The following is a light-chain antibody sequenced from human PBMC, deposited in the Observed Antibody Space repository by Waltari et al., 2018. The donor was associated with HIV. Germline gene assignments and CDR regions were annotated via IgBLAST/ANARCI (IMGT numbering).Light chain of an antibody. CDR1: SLVLGLDIS. CDR3: SSFSRGPSLYI. J-gene: IGLJ1*01. CDR2: DVH. Sequence: SALLQPASVSGSPGQSTTISCSGSSLVLGLDISVSWYQHFSGEAPKLIIYDVHNRPSGVSDLFSGSKAGNTASLTISGLQTDDEAGYFCSSFSRGPSLYIFGGGTQVSVL. V-gene: IGLV2-14*03.